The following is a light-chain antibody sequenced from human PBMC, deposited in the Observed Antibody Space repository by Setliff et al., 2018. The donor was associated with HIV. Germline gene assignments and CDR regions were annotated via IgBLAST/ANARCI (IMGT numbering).Light chain of an antibody. V-gene: IGLV2-23*02. CDR2: EVN. Sequence: QSVLSQPASVSGSPGQTITISCTGTTIDVGSYNFVSWYQQYPGKAPKFIIYEVNKRPSGVSNRFSGSKSGNTASLTISGLQAEDEADYYCCSNAGSPTFVVFGGGTQLTVL. CDR1: TIDVGSYNF. J-gene: IGLJ2*01. CDR3: CSNAGSPTFVV.